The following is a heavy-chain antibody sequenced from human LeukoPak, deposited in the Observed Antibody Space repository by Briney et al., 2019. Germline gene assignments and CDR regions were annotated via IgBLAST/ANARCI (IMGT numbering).Heavy chain of an antibody. D-gene: IGHD3-16*01. V-gene: IGHV3-15*01. CDR3: TTGSEYDYVWGSSSSALDI. Sequence: GGSLRLSCAASGFTFSNAWMSWVRQAPGKGLEWVGRIKSKTDGGTTDYAAPVKGRFTISRDDSKNTLYLQMNSLKTEDTAVYYCTTGSEYDYVWGSSSSALDIWGQGTMVTVSS. CDR1: GFTFSNAW. CDR2: IKSKTDGGTT. J-gene: IGHJ3*02.